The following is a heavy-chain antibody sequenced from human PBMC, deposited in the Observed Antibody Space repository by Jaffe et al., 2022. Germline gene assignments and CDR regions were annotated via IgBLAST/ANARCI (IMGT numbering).Heavy chain of an antibody. Sequence: EVQLVESGGGLVQPGGSLRLSCAASGFTFSSYSMNWVRQAPGKGLEWVSYISSSSSTIYYADSVKGRFTISRDNAKNSLYLQMNSLRAEDTAVYYCARDEESTIDYWGQGTLVTVSS. CDR3: ARDEESTIDY. CDR1: GFTFSSYS. CDR2: ISSSSSTI. J-gene: IGHJ4*02. V-gene: IGHV3-48*01.